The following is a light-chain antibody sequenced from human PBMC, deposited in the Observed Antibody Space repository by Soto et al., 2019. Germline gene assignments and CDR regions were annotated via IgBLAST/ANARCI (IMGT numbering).Light chain of an antibody. CDR3: QQYNNWSYT. CDR1: QSVSSN. V-gene: IGKV3-15*01. CDR2: GAS. Sequence: EIVMTQSPATLSVSPEERATLSCSASQSVSSNLAGYQQKPGQPPRLLIYGASTRGPGIPARFSGSGSGTEFTLTISSLQSEDFAVYYCQQYNNWSYTFGQGTKLEIK. J-gene: IGKJ2*01.